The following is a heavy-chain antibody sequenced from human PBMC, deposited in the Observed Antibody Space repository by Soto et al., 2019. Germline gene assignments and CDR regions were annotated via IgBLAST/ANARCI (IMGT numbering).Heavy chain of an antibody. D-gene: IGHD2-15*01. CDR3: ARSEEDSDYYYYGLDV. CDR2: TYYRSRWYS. J-gene: IGHJ6*02. CDR1: GDSVSSSSVP. V-gene: IGHV6-1*01. Sequence: QTLSLTCVISGDSVSSSSVPWNWVRQSPSRGLEWLGRTYYRSRWYSDFAVSVRGRIVIYADTSKNQFSLQLNSVTPEDTAVYFCARSEEDSDYYYYGLDVWGQGTTVTVSS.